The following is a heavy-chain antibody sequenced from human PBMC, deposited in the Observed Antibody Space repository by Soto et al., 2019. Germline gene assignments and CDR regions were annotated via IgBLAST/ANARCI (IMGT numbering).Heavy chain of an antibody. V-gene: IGHV3-13*01. Sequence: GGSLRLSCAASGFTLSRDDMHWVRQGAGKGLEWVSAIGTAGDTYYPDSVKGRFTISRENAKNSLYLQMNSLRAGDTAVYYCTRSSRRAFDVWGQGILVTVSS. CDR2: IGTAGDT. CDR3: TRSSRRAFDV. CDR1: GFTLSRDD. D-gene: IGHD6-25*01. J-gene: IGHJ3*01.